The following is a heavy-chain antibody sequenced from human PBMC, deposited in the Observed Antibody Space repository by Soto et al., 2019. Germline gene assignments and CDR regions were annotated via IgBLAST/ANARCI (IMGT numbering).Heavy chain of an antibody. V-gene: IGHV3-7*01. CDR1: EFSFSSYW. D-gene: IGHD2-2*01. CDR3: VRSYCSSTTCRYYYYYYMDV. CDR2: IKQDGSEK. Sequence: PGGSLRLSCAASEFSFSSYWMSWVRQAPGKGLEWVANIKQDGSEKHYVDSVKDRFTISRDNAKNSLYLQMNSLRAEDTAVYYCVRSYCSSTTCRYYYYYYMDVWGRGTTVTVSS. J-gene: IGHJ6*03.